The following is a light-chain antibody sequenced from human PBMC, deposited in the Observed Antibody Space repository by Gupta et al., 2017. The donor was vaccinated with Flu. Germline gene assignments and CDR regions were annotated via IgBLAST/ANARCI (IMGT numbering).Light chain of an antibody. CDR2: GAS. Sequence: GERATLSCRASQSISSNLAWYQQNPGQAPRLLIYGASTRATGIPDRFSGSGSGTDFTLTISRLEPEDFAVYYCQQYGTSPRTFGGGTKVELK. CDR1: QSISSN. CDR3: QQYGTSPRT. J-gene: IGKJ4*01. V-gene: IGKV3-20*01.